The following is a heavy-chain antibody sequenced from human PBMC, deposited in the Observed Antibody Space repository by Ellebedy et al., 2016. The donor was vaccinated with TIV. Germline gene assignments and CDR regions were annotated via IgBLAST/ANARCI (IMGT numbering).Heavy chain of an antibody. CDR2: ISYDGGDE. Sequence: GESLKISCAPSGFTFSSYAMHWVRQAPGKGLEWVTVISYDGGDEYYADSVKGRFTISRDNSKNTLYLQMNSLRAEDTAVYYCARPGKPYAIDYWGQGILVTVSS. V-gene: IGHV3-30-3*01. D-gene: IGHD2-8*01. CDR3: ARPGKPYAIDY. J-gene: IGHJ4*02. CDR1: GFTFSSYA.